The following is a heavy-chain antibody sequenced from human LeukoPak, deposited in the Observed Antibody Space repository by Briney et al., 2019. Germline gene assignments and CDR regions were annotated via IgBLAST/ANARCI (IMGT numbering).Heavy chain of an antibody. V-gene: IGHV1-46*01. Sequence: GAPVKVSCKASGYTFTSYYMHWVRQAPGQGLEWMGIINPSGGSTSYAQKFQGRVTMTRDTSTSTVYMELSSLRSEDTAVYYCARDAPPITGWYNWFDPWGQGTLVTVSS. J-gene: IGHJ5*02. CDR1: GYTFTSYY. D-gene: IGHD6-19*01. CDR2: INPSGGST. CDR3: ARDAPPITGWYNWFDP.